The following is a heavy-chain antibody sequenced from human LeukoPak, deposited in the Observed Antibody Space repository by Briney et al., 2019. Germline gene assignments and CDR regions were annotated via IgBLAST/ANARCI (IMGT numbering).Heavy chain of an antibody. J-gene: IGHJ4*02. CDR1: GFTFSSYS. CDR3: ARDLRGEVDY. V-gene: IGHV3-21*01. Sequence: GGSLRLSCAASGFTFSSYSMNWVRQAPGKGLEWVSSISSSSSYIYYADPVKGRFTISRDNAKNSLYLQMNSLRAEDTAVYYFARDLRGEVDYWGQGTLVTVSS. D-gene: IGHD3-16*01. CDR2: ISSSSSYI.